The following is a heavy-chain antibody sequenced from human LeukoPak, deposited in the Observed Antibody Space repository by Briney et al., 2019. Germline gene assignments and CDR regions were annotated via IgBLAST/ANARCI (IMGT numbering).Heavy chain of an antibody. CDR2: IVVGSGNT. V-gene: IGHV1-58*01. D-gene: IGHD6-13*01. J-gene: IGHJ5*02. CDR1: GFTFTSSA. CDR3: AAGPQGQQLVYWFDP. Sequence: SVKVSCTASGFTFTSSAVQWVRQTRGQRLEWIGWIVVGSGNTNYAQKFQERVTITRDMSTSTAYMELSSLRSEDTAVYYCAAGPQGQQLVYWFDPWGQGTLVTVSS.